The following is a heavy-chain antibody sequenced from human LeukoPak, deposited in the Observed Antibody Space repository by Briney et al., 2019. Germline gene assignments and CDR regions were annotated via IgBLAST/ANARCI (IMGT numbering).Heavy chain of an antibody. D-gene: IGHD6-6*01. CDR2: INHSGST. CDR3: ARGRIAARPKNRLYFDY. CDR1: GGSISSGGYY. J-gene: IGHJ4*02. V-gene: IGHV4-34*01. Sequence: SETLSLTCAVSGGSISSGGYYWSWIRQPPGKGLEWIGEINHSGSTNYNPSLKSRVTISVDTSKNQFSLKLSSVTAADTAVYYCARGRIAARPKNRLYFDYWGQGTLVTVSS.